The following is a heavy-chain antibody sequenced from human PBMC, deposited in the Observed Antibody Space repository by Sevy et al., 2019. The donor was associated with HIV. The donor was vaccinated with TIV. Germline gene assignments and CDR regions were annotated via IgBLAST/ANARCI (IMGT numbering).Heavy chain of an antibody. J-gene: IGHJ4*02. CDR2: IWYDGTNR. D-gene: IGHD6-19*01. Sequence: GGSLRLSCAASGFSISGYGMHWVRQAPGKGLEWVAVIWYDGTNREYADPVKGRLTISRDNSKNTLYLQMNSLRVEETAVYYCAREDIRVAGIGYYFHSWGQGTLVTVSS. CDR1: GFSISGYG. CDR3: AREDIRVAGIGYYFHS. V-gene: IGHV3-33*01.